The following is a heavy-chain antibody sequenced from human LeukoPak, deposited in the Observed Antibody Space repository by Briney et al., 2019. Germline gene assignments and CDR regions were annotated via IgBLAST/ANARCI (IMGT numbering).Heavy chain of an antibody. CDR2: FDPEDGET. CDR1: GYTLTELS. Sequence: ASVKVSCKVSGYTLTELSMHWVRQAPGKGLEWMGGFDPEDGETIYAQKFQGRVTMTEDTSTDTAYMELSSLRSEDTAVYYCATGGRYYYDKGLFDYWGQGTLVTVSS. D-gene: IGHD3-22*01. J-gene: IGHJ4*02. V-gene: IGHV1-24*01. CDR3: ATGGRYYYDKGLFDY.